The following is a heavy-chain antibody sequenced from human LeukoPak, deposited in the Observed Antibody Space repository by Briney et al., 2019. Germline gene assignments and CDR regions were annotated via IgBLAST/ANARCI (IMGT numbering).Heavy chain of an antibody. CDR3: ARDKKVTMVRGVFQNWFDP. CDR1: GFTFSSYS. J-gene: IGHJ5*02. D-gene: IGHD3-10*01. Sequence: GGSLRLSCAASGFTFSSYSMNWVRQAPGKGLEWVSSISSSSSYIYYADSVKGRFTISRDNAKNSLYLQMNSLRAEDTAVYYCARDKKVTMVRGVFQNWFDPWGQGTLVTVSS. CDR2: ISSSSSYI. V-gene: IGHV3-21*01.